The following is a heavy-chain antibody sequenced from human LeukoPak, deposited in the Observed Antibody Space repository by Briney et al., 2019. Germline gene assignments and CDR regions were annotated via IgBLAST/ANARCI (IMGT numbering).Heavy chain of an antibody. D-gene: IGHD3-10*01. J-gene: IGHJ4*02. V-gene: IGHV1-2*02. CDR3: ARGYLYYYGSGSTDY. CDR1: GYTFTGYY. Sequence: GASVKVSCKASGYTFTGYYMHWVRQAPGQGLEWMGWINPNSGGTNYAQKFQGRVTTTRDTSISTAYMELSRLRSDDTAVYYCARGYLYYYGSGSTDYWGQGTLVTVSS. CDR2: INPNSGGT.